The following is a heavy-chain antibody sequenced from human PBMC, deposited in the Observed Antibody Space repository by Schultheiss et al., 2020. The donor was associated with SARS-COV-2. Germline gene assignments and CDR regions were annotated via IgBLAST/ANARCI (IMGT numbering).Heavy chain of an antibody. J-gene: IGHJ6*03. D-gene: IGHD4/OR15-4a*01. CDR3: AKGGAQYYYYYYMDV. CDR1: GFTVSSNY. Sequence: GGSLRLSCAASGFTVSSNYMSWVRQAPGKGLEWVSVIYSGGSTYYADSVKGRFTISRDNSKNTLYLQMNSLRAEDTAVYYCAKGGAQYYYYYYMDVWGKGTTVTVSS. V-gene: IGHV3-66*01. CDR2: IYSGGST.